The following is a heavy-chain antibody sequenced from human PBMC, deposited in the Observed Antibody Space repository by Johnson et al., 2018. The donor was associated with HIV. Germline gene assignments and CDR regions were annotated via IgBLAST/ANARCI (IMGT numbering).Heavy chain of an antibody. CDR3: AKAHGFGEFMIAFDI. V-gene: IGHV3-7*01. CDR2: IKQDGSEK. D-gene: IGHD3-10*01. J-gene: IGHJ3*02. Sequence: VLLVESGGGLVQPGGSLRLSCAVYGLSFSKAWMSWVRQAPGKGLEWVANIKQDGSEKYYVDSVKGRFTISRDNSKNTLYLQMNSLRAEDTAVYYCAKAHGFGEFMIAFDIWGQGTMVTVSS. CDR1: GLSFSKAW.